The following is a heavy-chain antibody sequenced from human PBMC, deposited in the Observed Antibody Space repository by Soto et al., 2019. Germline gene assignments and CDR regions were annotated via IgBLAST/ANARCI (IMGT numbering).Heavy chain of an antibody. J-gene: IGHJ6*02. CDR3: AKDLGYKDSVGMDV. CDR1: GFTFSSYG. CDR2: ISYDGSNK. D-gene: IGHD1-1*01. Sequence: GGSLRLSCAASGFTFSSYGMHWVRQAPGKGLEWVAVISYDGSNKYYADSVKGRFTISRDNSKNTLYLQMNSLRAEDTAVYYCAKDLGYKDSVGMDVWGQGTTVTVSS. V-gene: IGHV3-30*18.